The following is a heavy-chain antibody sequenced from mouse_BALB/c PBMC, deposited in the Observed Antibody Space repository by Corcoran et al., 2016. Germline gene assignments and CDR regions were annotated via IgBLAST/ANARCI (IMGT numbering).Heavy chain of an antibody. V-gene: IGHV14-3*02. CDR3: GRSREGNYVIY. J-gene: IGHJ2*01. CDR1: GFNIKDTY. Sequence: EVQLQQSGAALVKPGAAVKLSCTASGFNIKDTYMHWVKQRPEQGLEWIGRIDPANGNTKYDPKFQGKATMTADTSANTVYLHLSSLTSEATAVYYCGRSREGNYVIYWGQGTTLTVSS. D-gene: IGHD2-1*01. CDR2: IDPANGNT.